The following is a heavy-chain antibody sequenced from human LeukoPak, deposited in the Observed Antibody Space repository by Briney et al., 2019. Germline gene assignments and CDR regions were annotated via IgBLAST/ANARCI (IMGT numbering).Heavy chain of an antibody. CDR2: IYYSGST. CDR3: ASQTISRTNYFDY. J-gene: IGHJ4*02. V-gene: IGHV4-59*12. D-gene: IGHD1-14*01. CDR1: GGSISSYY. Sequence: MSSETLSLTCTVSGGSISSYYWSWIRQPPGKGLEWIGYIYYSGSTNYNPSLKSRVTISVDRSKNQFSLKLSSVTAADTAVYYCASQTISRTNYFDYWGQGTLVTVSS.